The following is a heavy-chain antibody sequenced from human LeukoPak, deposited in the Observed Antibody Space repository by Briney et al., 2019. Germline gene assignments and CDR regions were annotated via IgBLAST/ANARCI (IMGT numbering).Heavy chain of an antibody. CDR2: IRYDGSNK. Sequence: GGSLRLSCAASGFTFSSYGMHWVRQAPGKGLEWVAFIRYDGSNKYYADSVKGRFTISRDNSKNTLYVQMNRLRVEDTALYYCAGYYDFWSAVYHFYYMDVWGKGTTVTVSS. CDR1: GFTFSSYG. J-gene: IGHJ6*03. CDR3: AGYYDFWSAVYHFYYMDV. V-gene: IGHV3-30*02. D-gene: IGHD3-3*01.